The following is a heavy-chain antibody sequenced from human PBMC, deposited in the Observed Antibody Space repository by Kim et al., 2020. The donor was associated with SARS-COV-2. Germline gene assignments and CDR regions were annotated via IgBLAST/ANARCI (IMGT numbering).Heavy chain of an antibody. CDR2: IYYSGST. CDR1: GGSISSYY. V-gene: IGHV4-59*01. J-gene: IGHJ2*01. CDR3: ARGRFLEWLLSSSYWYFDL. Sequence: SETLSLTCTVSGGSISSYYWSWIRQPPGKGLEWIGYIYYSGSTNYNPSLKSRVTISVDTSKNQFSLKLSSVTAADTAVYYCARGRFLEWLLSSSYWYFDLWGRGTLVTVSS. D-gene: IGHD3-3*01.